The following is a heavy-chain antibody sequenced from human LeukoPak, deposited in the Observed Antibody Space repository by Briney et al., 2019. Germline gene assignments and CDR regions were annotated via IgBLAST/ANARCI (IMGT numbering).Heavy chain of an antibody. CDR2: ISYDGSNK. V-gene: IGHV3-30*04. J-gene: IGHJ6*03. Sequence: GGSLRLSCAASGFTFSSYAMHWVSQAPGKGLEWVAVISYDGSNKYYADSVKGRFTISRDNSKNTLYLQMNSLRAEDTAVYYCARVGFSPLTFDPNYFYYYMDVWGTGTTVTVSS. CDR3: ARVGFSPLTFDPNYFYYYMDV. CDR1: GFTFSSYA. D-gene: IGHD3-9*01.